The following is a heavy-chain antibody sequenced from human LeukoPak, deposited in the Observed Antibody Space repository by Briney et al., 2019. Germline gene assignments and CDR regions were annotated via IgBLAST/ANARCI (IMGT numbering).Heavy chain of an antibody. J-gene: IGHJ4*02. Sequence: GESLKISCKGSGYIFTNYLIAWVPQMPGKGLEWMGIIYPGDSDTRYSPSFQGQVTISADKSISTAYLQWSSLKASDTAMYYCARRSGNFQADYNFDYWGQGTLVTVSS. CDR1: GYIFTNYL. V-gene: IGHV5-51*01. CDR2: IYPGDSDT. D-gene: IGHD1-26*01. CDR3: ARRSGNFQADYNFDY.